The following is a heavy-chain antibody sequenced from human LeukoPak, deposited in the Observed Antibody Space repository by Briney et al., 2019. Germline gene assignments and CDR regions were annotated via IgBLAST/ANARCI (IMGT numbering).Heavy chain of an antibody. D-gene: IGHD6-6*01. J-gene: IGHJ4*02. V-gene: IGHV3-9*03. CDR2: ISWNSGSI. CDR3: AKDISASGQLAIDY. CDR1: GFTFDDYA. Sequence: PGGCLRLSCAASGFTFDDYAMHWVRQAPGKGLEWGSGISWNSGSIGYADSVKGRLNISRDNAKNSLYLQMNSLRAEDMALYYCAKDISASGQLAIDYWGQGTLVTVSS.